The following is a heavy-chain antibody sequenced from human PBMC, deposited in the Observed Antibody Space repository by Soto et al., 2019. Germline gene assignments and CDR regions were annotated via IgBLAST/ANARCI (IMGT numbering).Heavy chain of an antibody. CDR3: ARLARFGNWFDP. Sequence: SGTLCLTGTVADSAISGSSYYWGWIRQPPGKGLEWIGSIYYSGSTYYNPSLKSRVTISVDTSKNQFSLKLSSVTAADTAVYYCARLARFGNWFDPWGQGTLVTVSS. V-gene: IGHV4-39*01. CDR1: DSAISGSSYY. CDR2: IYYSGST. J-gene: IGHJ5*02. D-gene: IGHD3-16*01.